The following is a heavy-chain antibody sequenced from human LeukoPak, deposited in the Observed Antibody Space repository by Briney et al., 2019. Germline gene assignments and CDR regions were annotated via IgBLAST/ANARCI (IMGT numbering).Heavy chain of an antibody. J-gene: IGHJ4*02. V-gene: IGHV3-23*01. Sequence: QAGGSLSLSCAASVLTFSIYAMSWVRLFPGTRLESVSAISSGAGTTGYADSVKGRFTILRVNSKSTIYMQMNSLRVEDTAVYYCAKDLQQSYSGWSASYDDWGQGTLVTVSS. CDR3: AKDLQQSYSGWSASYDD. CDR1: VLTFSIYA. D-gene: IGHD6-19*01. CDR2: ISSGAGTT.